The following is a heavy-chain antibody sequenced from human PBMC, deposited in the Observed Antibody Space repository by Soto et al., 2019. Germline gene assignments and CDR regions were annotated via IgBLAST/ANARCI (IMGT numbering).Heavy chain of an antibody. Sequence: ASVKVSCKASGYTFTGHYIHWVRQAPGQGPEWMGEIGPASGDTRYAQKCQGRVTMTRDTSVTIVYMELNNLSPDDTAVYYCGRGRSGQLVVFYWGQGTPVTVSS. D-gene: IGHD3-10*01. CDR3: GRGRSGQLVVFY. CDR2: IGPASGDT. J-gene: IGHJ4*02. CDR1: GYTFTGHY. V-gene: IGHV1-2*02.